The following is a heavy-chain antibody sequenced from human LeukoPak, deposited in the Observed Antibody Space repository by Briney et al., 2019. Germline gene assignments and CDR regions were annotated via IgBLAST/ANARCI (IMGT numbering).Heavy chain of an antibody. Sequence: SETLPLTCAVYGGSFSGYYWSWIRQPPGKGLEWIGEINHSGSTNYNPSLKSRVTISVDTSKNQFSLKLSSVTAADTAVYYCARLHIAICAFDIWGQGTMVAVSS. CDR1: GGSFSGYY. D-gene: IGHD2-21*01. CDR3: ARLHIAICAFDI. J-gene: IGHJ3*02. CDR2: INHSGST. V-gene: IGHV4-34*01.